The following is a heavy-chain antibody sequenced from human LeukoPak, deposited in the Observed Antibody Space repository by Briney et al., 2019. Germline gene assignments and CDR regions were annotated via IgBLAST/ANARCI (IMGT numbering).Heavy chain of an antibody. J-gene: IGHJ4*02. CDR3: ARDRDRNWNYDY. CDR1: GFTVSSNY. D-gene: IGHD1-7*01. V-gene: IGHV3-66*02. Sequence: GGSLRLSCAASGFTVSSNYMSWVRQAPGKGLEWVSVIYSGGSTYYADSVKGRFTISRDNSKNTLYLQMNSLRAEDTAVYYCARDRDRNWNYDYWGQGTLVTVSS. CDR2: IYSGGST.